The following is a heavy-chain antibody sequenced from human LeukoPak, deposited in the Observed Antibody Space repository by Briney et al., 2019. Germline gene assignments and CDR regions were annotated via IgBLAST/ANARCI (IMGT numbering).Heavy chain of an antibody. V-gene: IGHV4-34*01. Sequence: PSETLSLTCAVYGGSFSGYYWSWIRQPPGKGLEWIGEINHSGSTNYNPSLKSRVTISVGTSKNQFSLKLSSVTAADTAVYYCARAKKASFDPWGQGTLVTVSS. CDR2: INHSGST. CDR3: ARAKKASFDP. CDR1: GGSFSGYY. J-gene: IGHJ5*02.